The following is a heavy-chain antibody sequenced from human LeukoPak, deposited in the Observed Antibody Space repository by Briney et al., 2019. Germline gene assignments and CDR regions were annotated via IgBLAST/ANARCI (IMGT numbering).Heavy chain of an antibody. D-gene: IGHD3-22*01. Sequence: SETLSLTCAVYGGSFSGYYWSWIRQPPGKGLEWIGEINHSGSTNYNPSLKSRVTISVDTSKNQFSLKLSSVTAADTAVYYCARETGRTYYYDSSGSDDAFDIWGQGTMVTVSS. CDR3: ARETGRTYYYDSSGSDDAFDI. CDR1: GGSFSGYY. J-gene: IGHJ3*02. V-gene: IGHV4-34*01. CDR2: INHSGST.